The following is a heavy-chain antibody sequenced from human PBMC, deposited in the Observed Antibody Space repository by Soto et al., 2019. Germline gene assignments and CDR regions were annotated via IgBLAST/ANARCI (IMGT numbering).Heavy chain of an antibody. CDR2: IWYDGSNK. Sequence: PGGSLILSCAASGFTFSSGVMHWVRQAPGKGLEWVAVIWYDGSNKYYADSVKGRFTISRDNSKNTLYLQMNSLRAEDTAVYYCARAFGGFGELSTFDYWGQGTLVTVSS. J-gene: IGHJ4*02. V-gene: IGHV3-33*01. CDR3: ARAFGGFGELSTFDY. D-gene: IGHD3-10*01. CDR1: GFTFSSGV.